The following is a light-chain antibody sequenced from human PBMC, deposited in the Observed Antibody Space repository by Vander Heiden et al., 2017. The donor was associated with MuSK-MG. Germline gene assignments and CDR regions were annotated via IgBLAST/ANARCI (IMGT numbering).Light chain of an antibody. J-gene: IGLJ2*01. CDR2: EVS. CDR1: SSDVGDYYY. Sequence: QSALTQPRSVSGTPGQSVYISFTGTSSDVGDYYYVSWYQQHPCNASNLIIYEVSKRPSGVPDRFSASKSGNTASLTISGLQAEDEADYYCCSYAGSHGVFGGWTKLTVL. CDR3: CSYAGSHGV. V-gene: IGLV2-11*01.